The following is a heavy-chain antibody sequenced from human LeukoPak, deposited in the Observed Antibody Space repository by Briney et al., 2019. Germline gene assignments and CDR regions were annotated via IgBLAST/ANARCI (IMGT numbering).Heavy chain of an antibody. J-gene: IGHJ4*02. CDR3: AKDSSGRYSYLDY. Sequence: GGSLRLSCAASGFTFSTYSMSWVRQAPGKGLEWVSVISGNGGDTFYADSVKGRFTISRDNSKHTLFLQMNSLRDEDTAVYYCAKDSSGRYSYLDYWAQGTLVTASS. CDR1: GFTFSTYS. CDR2: ISGNGGDT. D-gene: IGHD6-19*01. V-gene: IGHV3-23*01.